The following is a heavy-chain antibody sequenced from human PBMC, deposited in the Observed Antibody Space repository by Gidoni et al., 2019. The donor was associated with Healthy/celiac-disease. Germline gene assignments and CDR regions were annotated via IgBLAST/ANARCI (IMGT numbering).Heavy chain of an antibody. CDR1: GYNFSTKW. Sequence: EVQLVQPGAEMTKPGESLKISCKGSGYNFSTKWIGWVRQMPGKGLEWMGIIYPDDSDARYSPSFQGQVTFSADKSISTAYLQWSSLKASDTAMYYCAREGVGSYFVYWGQGTLVTVSS. CDR3: AREGVGSYFVY. D-gene: IGHD1-26*01. CDR2: IYPDDSDA. V-gene: IGHV5-51*03. J-gene: IGHJ4*02.